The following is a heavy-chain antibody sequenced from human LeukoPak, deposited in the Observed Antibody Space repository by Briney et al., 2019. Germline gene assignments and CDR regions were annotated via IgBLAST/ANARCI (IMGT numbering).Heavy chain of an antibody. CDR1: GGSISSSSYY. J-gene: IGHJ4*02. V-gene: IGHV4-39*01. CDR3: ARNNIGTRTYDY. CDR2: IYYSGST. Sequence: SETLSLTCTVSGGSISSSSYYWGWTRHPPGKGLDWIGNIYYSGSTYYNPSLKSRITISVDTSQNQFSLKLTSVTAADTAVYYCARNNIGTRTYDYWGQGTLVTVSS. D-gene: IGHD1/OR15-1a*01.